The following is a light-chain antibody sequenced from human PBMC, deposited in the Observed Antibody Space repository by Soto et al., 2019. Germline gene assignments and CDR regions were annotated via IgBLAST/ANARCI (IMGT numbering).Light chain of an antibody. CDR1: SSDVGGYNY. J-gene: IGLJ1*01. CDR2: DVS. V-gene: IGLV2-14*03. CDR3: CSYTTSSTYV. Sequence: QPALTQPASVSGSPGQSIAISCTGTSSDVGGYNYVSWYQQHPGKAPKLMIYDVSNRPSGISTRFSGSKSGNTASLTISGLQAEDEADYYCCSYTTSSTYVFGTGTKVTVL.